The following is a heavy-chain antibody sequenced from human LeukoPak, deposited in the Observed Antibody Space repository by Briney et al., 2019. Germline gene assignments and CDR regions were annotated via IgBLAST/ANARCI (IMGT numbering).Heavy chain of an antibody. CDR2: IYWDDDK. CDR1: GFSLTTNGVG. Sequence: SGPTLVNPTQTLTLTCSFSGFSLTTNGVGVGWIRQPPEKALEWLALIYWDDDKRYSPSLKSRLTITKDTSKNQVVLTVTNLDPVDTATYYCARWPVRGSGHWGQGTLVTVSS. J-gene: IGHJ4*02. V-gene: IGHV2-5*02. CDR3: ARWPVRGSGH. D-gene: IGHD2-15*01.